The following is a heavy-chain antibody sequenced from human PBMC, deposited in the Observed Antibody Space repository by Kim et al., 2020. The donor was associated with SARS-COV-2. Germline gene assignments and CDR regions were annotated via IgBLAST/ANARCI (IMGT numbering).Heavy chain of an antibody. V-gene: IGHV1-3*01. D-gene: IGHD2-8*02. CDR2: NP. Sequence: NPKTSQAVQGRVTFTRDTAANTASMELSSLGSEDTAVYYCARDLFHTGFDYWGQGTLVAVSS. CDR3: ARDLFHTGFDY. J-gene: IGHJ4*02.